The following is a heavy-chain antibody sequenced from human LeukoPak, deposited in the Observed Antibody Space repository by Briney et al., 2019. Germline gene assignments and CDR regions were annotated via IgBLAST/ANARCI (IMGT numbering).Heavy chain of an antibody. V-gene: IGHV1-69*06. J-gene: IGHJ6*04. CDR1: GGTFSSYA. CDR3: ASPVRTDYDILTGYPNYYYYGMDV. CDR2: IIPIFGTA. Sequence: ASVKVSCKASGGTFSSYAISWVRQAPGQGLEWMGGIIPIFGTAIYAQKFQGRVTITADKSTSTAYMELSSLRSEDTAVYYCASPVRTDYDILTGYPNYYYYGMDVWGKGTTVTVSS. D-gene: IGHD3-9*01.